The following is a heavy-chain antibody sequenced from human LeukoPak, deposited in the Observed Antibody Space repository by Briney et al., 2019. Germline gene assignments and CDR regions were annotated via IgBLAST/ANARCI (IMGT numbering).Heavy chain of an antibody. CDR3: ARRSEGISSSGWFDP. CDR2: IKQDGSEH. CDR1: GFTFSSYW. D-gene: IGHD6-6*01. Sequence: GGSLRLSCAASGFTFSSYWMNWVRQAPGKGVEWVASIKQDGSEHYYVDSVKGRFTISRDNAKNSLYLQMDSLRAEDTAVYYCARRSEGISSSGWFDPWGQGTLVTVSS. V-gene: IGHV3-7*01. J-gene: IGHJ5*02.